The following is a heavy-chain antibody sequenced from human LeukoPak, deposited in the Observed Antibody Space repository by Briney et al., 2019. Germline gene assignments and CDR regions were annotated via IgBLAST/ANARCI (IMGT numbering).Heavy chain of an antibody. V-gene: IGHV4-59*01. D-gene: IGHD3-10*01. CDR1: GGSISSYY. Sequence: SPSETLSLTCTVSGGSISSYYWSWIRQPPGKGLEWIGYVYYSGSTNYNPSLKSRVTISVDTSKKQFSLKLSSVTAADTAVYYCARAGYYVSGSYYDSLFDPWGQGTLVTVSS. CDR2: VYYSGST. CDR3: ARAGYYVSGSYYDSLFDP. J-gene: IGHJ5*02.